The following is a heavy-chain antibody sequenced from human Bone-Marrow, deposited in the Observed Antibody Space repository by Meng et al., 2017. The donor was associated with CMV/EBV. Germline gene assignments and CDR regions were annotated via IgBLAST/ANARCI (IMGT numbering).Heavy chain of an antibody. CDR2: IYYSGTA. CDR1: GDSISSSNYY. V-gene: IGHV4-39*07. J-gene: IGHJ5*02. Sequence: SETLSLTCSVSGDSISSSNYYWAWIRQPPGKGLEWIGRIYYSGTAHYNPSLQSRTTMSVDTSKNEFSLKLSSVTAADTAVYYCARLAYSYAPGWFDPWGQGTQVTVSS. D-gene: IGHD5-18*01. CDR3: ARLAYSYAPGWFDP.